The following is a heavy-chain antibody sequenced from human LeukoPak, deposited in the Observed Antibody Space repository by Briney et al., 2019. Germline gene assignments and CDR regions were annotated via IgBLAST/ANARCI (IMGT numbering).Heavy chain of an antibody. V-gene: IGHV4-39*01. J-gene: IGHJ4*02. Sequence: KPSETLSLTCTVSGGSISNSSSYWGWIRQAPGKGLEWIGNFRLSGITDYNPSLKSRVTISVVTSKNQFSLNLNSVTAADTAVYYCARVFDYWGQGILVTVSS. CDR1: GGSISNSSSY. CDR2: FRLSGIT. CDR3: ARVFDY.